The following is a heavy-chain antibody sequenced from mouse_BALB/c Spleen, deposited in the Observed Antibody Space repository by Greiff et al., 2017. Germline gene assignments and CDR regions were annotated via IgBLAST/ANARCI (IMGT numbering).Heavy chain of an antibody. J-gene: IGHJ2*01. CDR3: TSIYYDYDVDY. V-gene: IGHV1-5*01. D-gene: IGHD2-4*01. CDR2: IYPGNSDT. CDR1: GYTFTSYW. Sequence: EVKLVESGTVLARPGASVKMSCTASGYTFTSYWMHWVKQRPGQGLEWIGAIYPGNSDTSYNQKFKGKAKLTAVTSTSTAYMELSSLTNEDSAVYYCTSIYYDYDVDYWGQGTTLTVSS.